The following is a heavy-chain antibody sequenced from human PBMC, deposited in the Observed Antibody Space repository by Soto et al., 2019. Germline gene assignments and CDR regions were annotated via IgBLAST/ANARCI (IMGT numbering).Heavy chain of an antibody. Sequence: PGVSLQIWWRAAGGSITGYWSGWVSKKPGKGMEWMGNIYPYDSDTRYSPSFQGQVTISADTSITTAYLQWSGLRASDTAMYFCARHLVGSTRRIFAYWGHGTLVTVSS. CDR3: ARHLVGSTRRIFAY. V-gene: IGHV5-51*01. CDR2: IYPYDSDT. D-gene: IGHD2-2*01. J-gene: IGHJ4*01. CDR1: GGSITGYW.